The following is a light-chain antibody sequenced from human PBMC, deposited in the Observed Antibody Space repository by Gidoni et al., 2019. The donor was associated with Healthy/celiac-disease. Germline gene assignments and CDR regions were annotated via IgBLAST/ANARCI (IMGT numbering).Light chain of an antibody. J-gene: IGKJ2*01. CDR3: QQYYSTPYT. V-gene: IGKV4-1*01. Sequence: DIVMNQSPDSLAVSRGERATINCKSSQSVLYSSNNNNYLAWSQQKPGQPPTLLIYWASTRESGVPDRFSGSGSGTDFTLTISSLQTEDVAVYYCQQYYSTPYTFGQGTKLEIK. CDR2: WAS. CDR1: QSVLYSSNNNNY.